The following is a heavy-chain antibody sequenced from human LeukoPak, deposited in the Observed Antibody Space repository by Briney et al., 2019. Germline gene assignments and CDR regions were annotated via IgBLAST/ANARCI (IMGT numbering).Heavy chain of an antibody. CDR2: ISSSSSYI. D-gene: IGHD4-17*01. J-gene: IGHJ4*02. CDR1: GFTFSNYN. Sequence: PGGSLRLSCAASGFTFSNYNMNWIRQAPGKGLEWVSSISSSSSYIYYADSVKGRFTISRDNAKNSLYLQMNSLRAEDTAVYYCARDAMTTVTTIDYWGQGTLVTVSS. V-gene: IGHV3-21*01. CDR3: ARDAMTTVTTIDY.